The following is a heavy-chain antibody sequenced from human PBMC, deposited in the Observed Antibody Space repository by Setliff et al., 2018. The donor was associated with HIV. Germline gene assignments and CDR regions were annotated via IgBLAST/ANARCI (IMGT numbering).Heavy chain of an antibody. CDR3: ARVAGTMFPYYFDY. J-gene: IGHJ4*02. D-gene: IGHD1-7*01. V-gene: IGHV3-7*03. CDR1: GFTFSRNW. CDR2: LNQDGSEK. Sequence: GESLRLSCAASGFTFSRNWMSWVRQAPGKGLEWVANLNQDGSEKYYVDSVKGRFTISRDNAKNPVYLQMNSLRAEDTAVYYCARVAGTMFPYYFDYWGQGTLVTVSS.